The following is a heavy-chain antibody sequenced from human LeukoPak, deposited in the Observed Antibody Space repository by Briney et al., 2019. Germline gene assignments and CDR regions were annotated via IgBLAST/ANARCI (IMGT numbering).Heavy chain of an antibody. CDR3: AKDRIGTYYFFDS. CDR2: LSGTGGTR. J-gene: IGHJ4*02. V-gene: IGHV3-23*01. Sequence: GGSLRLSCTASGFSFSGYAMTWVRQAPGKGLEWVSALSGTGGTRYYANSVKGRFTISRDNSKNTVYLQMNSLRADDTAVYYCAKDRIGTYYFFDSWGQGTLVTVSS. CDR1: GFSFSGYA. D-gene: IGHD3-10*01.